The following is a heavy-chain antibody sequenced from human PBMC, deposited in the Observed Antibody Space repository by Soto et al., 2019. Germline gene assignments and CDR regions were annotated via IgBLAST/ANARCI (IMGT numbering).Heavy chain of an antibody. Sequence: GGSLRLSCAASGFTFSSHWMSWVRQVPGKGLEWVANLNQDGSEKYYADSVKGRFTISRDNAQNSLHLQMNSLRAEDTAVYYCTRDATRFFEYWGQGTRVTVSS. J-gene: IGHJ4*02. V-gene: IGHV3-7*05. CDR1: GFTFSSHW. CDR2: LNQDGSEK. CDR3: TRDATRFFEY. D-gene: IGHD2-15*01.